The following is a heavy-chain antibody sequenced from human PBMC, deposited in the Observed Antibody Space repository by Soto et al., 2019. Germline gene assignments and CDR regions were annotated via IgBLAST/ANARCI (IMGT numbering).Heavy chain of an antibody. J-gene: IGHJ6*02. V-gene: IGHV1-18*04. CDR3: ASSVGPGIFGVVITGPYYGMDV. CDR1: GYTLTSDG. D-gene: IGHD3-3*01. CDR2: ISAYNGNT. Sequence: APVKRSCKGSGYTLTSDGISWLRQAPGQGPEWMGWISAYNGNTNYAQKLRGRVTMTTDTSTSTAYMELRSLRSDDTAVYYCASSVGPGIFGVVITGPYYGMDVWGQGTTVTVSS.